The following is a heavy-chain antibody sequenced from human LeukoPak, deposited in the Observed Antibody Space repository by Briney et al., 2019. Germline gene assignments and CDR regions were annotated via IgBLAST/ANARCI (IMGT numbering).Heavy chain of an antibody. V-gene: IGHV3-30*18. Sequence: GGSLRLSRAASGFTFSSYAMHWVRQAPGKGLEWVAVISYDGSNKYYADSVKGRFTISRDNSRNTLHLQMNSLRAEDTAVYSCAKASLRYFDWFSDYWGQGTLVTVSS. J-gene: IGHJ4*02. CDR3: AKASLRYFDWFSDY. CDR2: ISYDGSNK. CDR1: GFTFSSYA. D-gene: IGHD3-9*01.